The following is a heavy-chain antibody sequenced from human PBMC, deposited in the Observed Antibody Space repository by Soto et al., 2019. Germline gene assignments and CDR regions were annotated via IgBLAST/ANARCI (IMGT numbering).Heavy chain of an antibody. CDR1: AFSFSSYG. CDR2: ISFDGTNG. D-gene: IGHD1-26*01. J-gene: IGHJ6*02. CDR3: AKDGNWELLPSTGVDV. Sequence: QVQLVESGGGVVQPGRSLRLSCAASAFSFSSYGMRWVRQAPGKGLEWVAAISFDGTNGYYADSVKGRFTISRDNSENTLYLQMNSLRPEDTAVYYCAKDGNWELLPSTGVDVWGQGTTVTVSS. V-gene: IGHV3-30*18.